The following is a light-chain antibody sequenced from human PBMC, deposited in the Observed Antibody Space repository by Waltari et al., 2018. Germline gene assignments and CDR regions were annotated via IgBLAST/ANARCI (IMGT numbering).Light chain of an antibody. CDR1: QSVNSN. CDR3: QQYNNRPLT. J-gene: IGKJ4*01. CDR2: GAS. Sequence: EIVMTQSPATLSVSPGERATLSCRASQSVNSNLAWYQQRPGQAPRPLIYGASTTATGIPARFTGSGSGTEFTLTISSLQSEDFAVYYCQQYNNRPLTFGGGTEVEIK. V-gene: IGKV3-15*01.